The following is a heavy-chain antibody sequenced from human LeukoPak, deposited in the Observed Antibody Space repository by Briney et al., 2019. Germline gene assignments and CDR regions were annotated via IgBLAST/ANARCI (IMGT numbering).Heavy chain of an antibody. D-gene: IGHD1-1*01. CDR3: ARGEDWNLDHFYYYMDV. CDR2: IYSGGST. V-gene: IGHV3-53*01. CDR1: GFTFSSNY. J-gene: IGHJ6*03. Sequence: GGSLRLSCAASGFTFSSNYMSWVRQAPGKGLEWVSVIYSGGSTYYADSVKGRFTISRDNSKNTLYLQMNSLGAEDTAVYYCARGEDWNLDHFYYYMDVWGKGTTVTVSS.